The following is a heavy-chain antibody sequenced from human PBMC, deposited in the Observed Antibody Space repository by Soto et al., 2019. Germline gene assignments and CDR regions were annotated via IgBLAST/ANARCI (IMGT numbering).Heavy chain of an antibody. D-gene: IGHD2-15*01. CDR2: IKSKTDGGTT. CDR1: GVRFSNAW. J-gene: IGHJ4*02. CDR3: TGSRGDY. Sequence: PGGSLRLSCSASGVRFSNAWMSGVRQDPGKGLEWVGRIKSKTDGGTTDYEAPVKGRFTISRDDSKNTLYLQMNSLKTQDTAGYYCTGSRGDYWGQGTLVTVYS. V-gene: IGHV3-15*01.